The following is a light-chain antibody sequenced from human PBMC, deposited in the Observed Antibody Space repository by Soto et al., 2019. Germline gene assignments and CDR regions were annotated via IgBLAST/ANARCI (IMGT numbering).Light chain of an antibody. CDR2: AAS. Sequence: DTQMTQSPSSLSASVGDRVTITCRASQSISNYLNWYQHKPGKAPKLLIYAASTLESGVPSRFSGXGSGKKFAXTMCSLQPEHFANYYCQQKYNTPRTFGQGAKVDIK. CDR1: QSISNY. V-gene: IGKV1-39*01. J-gene: IGKJ1*01. CDR3: QQKYNTPRT.